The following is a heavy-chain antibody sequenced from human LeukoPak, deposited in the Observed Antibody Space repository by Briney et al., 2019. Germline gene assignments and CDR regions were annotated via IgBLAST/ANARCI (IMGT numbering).Heavy chain of an antibody. J-gene: IGHJ3*02. CDR3: ARDRGSGWSGDAFDI. V-gene: IGHV1-18*01. CDR1: GYTFTNYA. D-gene: IGHD6-19*01. Sequence: ASVTVSCKASGYTFTNYAISWVRQAPGQGLEWMGWSSPYIGNTNYAEKFQGRVTMTIDTSTSTAHMELRSLTSNDTAVYYCARDRGSGWSGDAFDIWGQGTKVTVSS. CDR2: SSPYIGNT.